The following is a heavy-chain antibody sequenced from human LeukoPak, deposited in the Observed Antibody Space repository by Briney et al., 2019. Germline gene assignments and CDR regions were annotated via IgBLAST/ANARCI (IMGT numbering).Heavy chain of an antibody. Sequence: SETLSLTCAVYGVSFSGYYWSWLRQPPGKGLEWIGEINHSGSTNYNPSLKSRVTISVDTSKSQFSLKLSSVTAADTAVYYCASLYYYDSSGLYWGQGTLVTVSS. D-gene: IGHD3-22*01. CDR1: GVSFSGYY. V-gene: IGHV4-34*01. J-gene: IGHJ4*02. CDR3: ASLYYYDSSGLY. CDR2: INHSGST.